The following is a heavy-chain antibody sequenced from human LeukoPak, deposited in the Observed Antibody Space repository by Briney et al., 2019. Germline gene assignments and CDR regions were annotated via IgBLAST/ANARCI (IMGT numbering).Heavy chain of an antibody. Sequence: SETLSLTCTVSGGSVRSYYWSWIRQPPGKGLEWIGYFYYSGSTNYNPSLKSRVTISVDSSKNQFSLKLSSVTAADTAVYYCARYSSTFVYFEYWGQGALVTVSS. CDR3: ARYSSTFVYFEY. J-gene: IGHJ4*02. CDR1: GGSVRSYY. CDR2: FYYSGST. D-gene: IGHD6-13*01. V-gene: IGHV4-59*08.